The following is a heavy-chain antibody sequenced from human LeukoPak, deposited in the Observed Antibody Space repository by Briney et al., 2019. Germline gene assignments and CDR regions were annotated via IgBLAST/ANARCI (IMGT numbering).Heavy chain of an antibody. V-gene: IGHV3-20*04. Sequence: PGGSLRLSCAASGFTFDDYGMTWVRQTPGKGLEWVSTINWNGGSTAYADSVKGRFTISRDNAKNSLYLQMNSLRAEDAAVYYCAKGDCSGGRCYSLHYWGQGTLVTVSS. CDR2: INWNGGST. CDR1: GFTFDDYG. J-gene: IGHJ4*02. D-gene: IGHD2-15*01. CDR3: AKGDCSGGRCYSLHY.